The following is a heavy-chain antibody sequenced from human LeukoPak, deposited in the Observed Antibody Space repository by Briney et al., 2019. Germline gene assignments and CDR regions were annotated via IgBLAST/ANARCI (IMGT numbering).Heavy chain of an antibody. D-gene: IGHD3-16*01. CDR2: MNPNSGNT. Sequence: ASVKVSCKASGYTFTSYDINWVRQATGQGLEWMGWMNPNSGNTGYAQKFQGRVTMTRNTSISTAYMELSSLRSEDTAVYYCARGGTDYVWGTDQTFDPWGQGTLVTVSS. J-gene: IGHJ5*02. CDR1: GYTFTSYD. CDR3: ARGGTDYVWGTDQTFDP. V-gene: IGHV1-8*01.